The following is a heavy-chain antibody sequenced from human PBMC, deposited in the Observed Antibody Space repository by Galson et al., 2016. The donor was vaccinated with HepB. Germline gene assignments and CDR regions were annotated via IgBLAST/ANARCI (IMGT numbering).Heavy chain of an antibody. J-gene: IGHJ4*02. CDR1: GFSFRSYD. Sequence: SLRLSCAASGFSFRSYDMHWVRQAPGKGLEWVAGISYDGNNINYGYSVEGRFTISRDNSKNTLYLQMNSLRAEDTAVYFCARDRSTVTYLDYWGQGTLVSVSS. CDR3: ARDRSTVTYLDY. D-gene: IGHD4-17*01. V-gene: IGHV3-33*01. CDR2: ISYDGNNI.